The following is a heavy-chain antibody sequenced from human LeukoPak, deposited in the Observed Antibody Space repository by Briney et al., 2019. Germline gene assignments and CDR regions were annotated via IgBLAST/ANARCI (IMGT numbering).Heavy chain of an antibody. J-gene: IGHJ4*02. CDR3: ASVNYYDSSGYDRTDDH. D-gene: IGHD3-22*01. Sequence: GGSLRLSCEASGFTFDDYGMSWVRQAPGKGREWVSGINWNGGSTGYADSVKGRFTISRDNAKNSLYLQMNSLTAEDTALYYCASVNYYDSSGYDRTDDHWGQGTLVTVSS. CDR1: GFTFDDYG. CDR2: INWNGGST. V-gene: IGHV3-20*04.